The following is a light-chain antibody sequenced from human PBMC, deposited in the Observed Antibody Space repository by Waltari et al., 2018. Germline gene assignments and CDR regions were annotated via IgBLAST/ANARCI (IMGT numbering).Light chain of an antibody. Sequence: SYELTQPPSVSVSPGQTARITCSGAASADHYAFWYPQTPAQAPVSVIYKDNARPSGTPERFAGSSSRTAVTLTISGVQAEDDADFYGQSIDTTDTYPTVVFGGGTKLTVL. V-gene: IGLV3-25*03. CDR2: KDN. CDR1: ASADHY. J-gene: IGLJ2*01. CDR3: QSIDTTDTYPTVV.